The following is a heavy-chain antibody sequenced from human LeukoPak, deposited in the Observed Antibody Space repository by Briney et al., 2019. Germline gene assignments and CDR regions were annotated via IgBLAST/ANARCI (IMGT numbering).Heavy chain of an antibody. CDR2: IYYSGST. Sequence: SETLSLTCTVSGGSISSGDYYWSWIRQPPGKGLEWIGYIYYSGSTYYNPSLTSRVTISVDTSKNQFSLKLSAVTAADTAVYYCARVGEIFTHYFDYWGQGTLVTVSS. CDR1: GGSISSGDYY. D-gene: IGHD1-26*01. V-gene: IGHV4-30-4*08. J-gene: IGHJ4*02. CDR3: ARVGEIFTHYFDY.